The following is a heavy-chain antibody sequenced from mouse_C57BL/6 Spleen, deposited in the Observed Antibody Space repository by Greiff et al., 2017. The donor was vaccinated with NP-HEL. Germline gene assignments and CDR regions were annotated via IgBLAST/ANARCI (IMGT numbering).Heavy chain of an antibody. D-gene: IGHD2-12*01. CDR2: ISYDGSN. J-gene: IGHJ1*03. CDR1: GYSITSGYY. Sequence: ESGPGLVKPSQSLSLTCSVTGYSITSGYYWNWIRQFPGNKLEWMGYISYDGSNNYNPSLKNRISITRDTSKNQFFLKLNSVTTEDTATYYCARDFYDGYFDVWGTGTTVTVAS. CDR3: ARDFYDGYFDV. V-gene: IGHV3-6*01.